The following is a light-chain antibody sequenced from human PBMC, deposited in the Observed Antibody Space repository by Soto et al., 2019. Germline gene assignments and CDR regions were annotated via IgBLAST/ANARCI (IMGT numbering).Light chain of an antibody. V-gene: IGLV4-69*01. J-gene: IGLJ3*02. Sequence: QLVLTQSPSASASLGASVKLTCTLSSGHSTYAIAWHQQQPEKGPRCLMKLNSDGSHSKGDGIPDRFSGSSSGAERYLTISSLQSEDEADYYCQTCGTGLWVFGGGTKVTVL. CDR2: LNSDGSH. CDR1: SGHSTYA. CDR3: QTCGTGLWV.